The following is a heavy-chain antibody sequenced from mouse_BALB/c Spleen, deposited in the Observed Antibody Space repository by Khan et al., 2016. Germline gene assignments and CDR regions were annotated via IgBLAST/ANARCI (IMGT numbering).Heavy chain of an antibody. CDR3: ARVVYYFDY. CDR1: GSTFGGYT. Sequence: RLGPGGGLLQLGGSLKLSGAAPGSTFGGYTMFGVRQLPEKRRGGVAYISNGGGSTYYPDTVKGRFTISRDNAKNTLYLQMSSLKSEDTAMYYCARVVYYFDYWGQGTTLTVSS. V-gene: IGHV5-12-2*01. CDR2: ISNGGGST. J-gene: IGHJ2*01. D-gene: IGHD1-1*02.